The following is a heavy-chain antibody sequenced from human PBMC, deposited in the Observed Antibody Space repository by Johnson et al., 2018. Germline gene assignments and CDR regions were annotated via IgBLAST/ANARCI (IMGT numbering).Heavy chain of an antibody. J-gene: IGHJ6*03. Sequence: QVQLLESGGGVVQPRRSLRLSCAASGFTFNNYGLHLVRQAPGKGLEWVAFIASDGSNNYYADHVKGRFTISRDNSKNTQNLQMNSLRPEDTAVYYCGRNYYYMDVWGKGTTVTVS. CDR2: IASDGSNN. V-gene: IGHV3-30*03. CDR1: GFTFNNYG. CDR3: GRNYYYMDV.